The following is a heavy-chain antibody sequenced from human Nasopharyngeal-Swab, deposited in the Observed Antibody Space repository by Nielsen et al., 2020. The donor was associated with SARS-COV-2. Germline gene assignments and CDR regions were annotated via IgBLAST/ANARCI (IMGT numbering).Heavy chain of an antibody. CDR3: AKRAGSGSYSAPSYYYYYYMDV. V-gene: IGHV3-9*01. D-gene: IGHD3-10*01. CDR2: ISWNSGSI. Sequence: VRQAPGKGLEWVSGISWNSGSIGYADSVKGRFTISRDNAKNSLYLQMNSLRAEDTALYYCAKRAGSGSYSAPSYYYYYYMDVWGKGTTVTVSS. J-gene: IGHJ6*03.